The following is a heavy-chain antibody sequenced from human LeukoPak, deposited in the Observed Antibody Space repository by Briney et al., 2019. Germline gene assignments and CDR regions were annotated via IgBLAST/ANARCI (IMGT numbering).Heavy chain of an antibody. D-gene: IGHD3-22*01. V-gene: IGHV4-59*01. CDR2: IYYSGST. J-gene: IGHJ5*02. Sequence: SETLSLTCTVSGGSISTYYWSWIRQPPGKGLEWIGFIYYSGSTNYNPSLKSRVTISVDTSKNQFSLKLSSVTAADTAVYYCARGYYDSAVTFEPWGQGILVTVS. CDR1: GGSISTYY. CDR3: ARGYYDSAVTFEP.